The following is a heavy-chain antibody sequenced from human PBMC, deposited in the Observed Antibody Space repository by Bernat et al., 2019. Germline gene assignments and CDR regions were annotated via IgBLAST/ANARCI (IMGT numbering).Heavy chain of an antibody. D-gene: IGHD3-22*01. Sequence: EVQLVESGGGLVKPGGSLRLSCAASGFTFSSYSMNWVRQAPGKGLEWVSSISSSSSYIYYADSVKGRFTTSRDNAKNSLYLQMNSLRAEDTAVYYCARDFYYYDSSGRYDYWGQGTLVTVSS. J-gene: IGHJ4*02. CDR1: GFTFSSYS. V-gene: IGHV3-21*01. CDR3: ARDFYYYDSSGRYDY. CDR2: ISSSSSYI.